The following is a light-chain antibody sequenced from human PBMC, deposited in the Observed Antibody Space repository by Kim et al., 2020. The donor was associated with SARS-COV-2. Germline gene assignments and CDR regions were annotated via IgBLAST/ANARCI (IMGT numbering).Light chain of an antibody. J-gene: IGKJ2*01. CDR2: SAS. V-gene: IGKV3-20*01. CDR1: QSVTSSY. CDR3: QQYGSSRYT. Sequence: SPAHRSTLSCRASQSVTSSYLAWYQQRPGQAPRLLIYSASSRAPGIPDRFSGSGSGTDFSLTISRLEPEDFAVYYCQQYGSSRYTFGQGTKLEI.